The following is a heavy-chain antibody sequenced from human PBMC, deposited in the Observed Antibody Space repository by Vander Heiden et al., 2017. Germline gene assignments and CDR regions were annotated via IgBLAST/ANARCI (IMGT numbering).Heavy chain of an antibody. CDR3: AREGMATIIALDY. V-gene: IGHV3-30-3*01. J-gene: IGHJ4*02. Sequence: QAQLVESGGGVAQPGRPVRLPCAASGLLFSSYAMHWVRQAPGKGLEWVAVISYDGSNKYYADSVKGRFTISRDNSKNTLYLQMNSLRAEDTAVYYCAREGMATIIALDYWGQGTLVTVSS. CDR1: GLLFSSYA. CDR2: ISYDGSNK. D-gene: IGHD5-12*01.